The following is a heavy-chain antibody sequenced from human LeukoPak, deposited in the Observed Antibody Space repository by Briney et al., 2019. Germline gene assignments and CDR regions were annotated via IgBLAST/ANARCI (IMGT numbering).Heavy chain of an antibody. CDR3: ASLWPLAARLNDAFDI. Sequence: PGESLKISCKGSGYSFTSYWIGWVRQMPGKGLEWMGIIYPGDSDTRYSPSFQGQVTISADKSISTAYLQWSSLKASDTAMYYCASLWPLAARLNDAFDIWGQGTMVTVSS. D-gene: IGHD6-6*01. J-gene: IGHJ3*02. V-gene: IGHV5-51*01. CDR1: GYSFTSYW. CDR2: IYPGDSDT.